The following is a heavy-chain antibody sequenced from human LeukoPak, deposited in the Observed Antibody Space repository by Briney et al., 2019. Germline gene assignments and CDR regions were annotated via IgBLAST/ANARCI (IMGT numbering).Heavy chain of an antibody. CDR1: GFTFSSYE. V-gene: IGHV3-48*03. CDR2: ISSSGSTI. J-gene: IGHJ6*03. D-gene: IGHD2-2*02. CDR3: ARGVPGYCSGTSCYKDYYYMDV. Sequence: GSLRLSCAASGFTFSSYEMNWVRQAPGKGLEWVSYISSSGSTIYYADSVKGRFTISRDNAKNSLYVQMNSLRAEDTAVYYCARGVPGYCSGTSCYKDYYYMDVWGKGTTVTASS.